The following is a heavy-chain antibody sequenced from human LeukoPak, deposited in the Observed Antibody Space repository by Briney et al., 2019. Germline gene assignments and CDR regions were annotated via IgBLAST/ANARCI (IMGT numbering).Heavy chain of an antibody. CDR1: GGSFGSIY. J-gene: IGHJ4*02. Sequence: SETLSLTCTVFGGSFGSIYWTWIHQPPGKGLEWIGEITPSGSTSYIPSLKSRLTISIDTSQDQFSLRLTSMNAADTAVYYCARISSSGSLDYWGQGTLVTVSS. CDR3: ARISSSGSLDY. D-gene: IGHD3-10*01. V-gene: IGHV4-34*01. CDR2: ITPSGST.